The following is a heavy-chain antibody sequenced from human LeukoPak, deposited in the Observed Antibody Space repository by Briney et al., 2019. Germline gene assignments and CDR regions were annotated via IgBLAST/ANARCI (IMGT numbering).Heavy chain of an antibody. D-gene: IGHD6-6*01. Sequence: PGGSLRLSCAASEFPFRNYAMSWVRQAPGKGLEWVSAITDSGGNTYHADSVKGRFTISRDNSKSTLFLQMNSLRVEDTAVYYCAKGSSSPRPYYFDYWGQGTLVTVSS. CDR2: ITDSGGNT. J-gene: IGHJ4*02. V-gene: IGHV3-23*01. CDR1: EFPFRNYA. CDR3: AKGSSSPRPYYFDY.